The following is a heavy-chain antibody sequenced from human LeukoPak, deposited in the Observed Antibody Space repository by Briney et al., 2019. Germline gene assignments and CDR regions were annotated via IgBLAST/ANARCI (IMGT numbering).Heavy chain of an antibody. Sequence: PGGSLRLSCAASGFTFSSYWMHWVRQAPGKGLVWVSRINSDGSSTSYADSVKGRFTISRDNSKNTLYLQMNSLRAEDTAVYYCAKRGKWGHMVRGVINFDYYYMDVWGKGTTVTISS. V-gene: IGHV3-74*01. D-gene: IGHD3-10*01. CDR1: GFTFSSYW. J-gene: IGHJ6*03. CDR3: AKRGKWGHMVRGVINFDYYYMDV. CDR2: INSDGSST.